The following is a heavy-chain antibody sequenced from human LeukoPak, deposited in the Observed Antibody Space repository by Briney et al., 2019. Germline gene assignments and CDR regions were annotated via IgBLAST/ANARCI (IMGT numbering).Heavy chain of an antibody. V-gene: IGHV3-11*06. J-gene: IGHJ4*02. CDR3: ARGGYYFDY. D-gene: IGHD3-16*01. Sequence: PGGSLRLSCAASGFTFSDYYMSWIRQAPGKGLEWVSYITSSSYTNYADSVKGRSTISRDNAKNTLYLQMNSLRGEDTAVYYCARGGYYFDYWGQGTLVTVSS. CDR2: ITSSSYT. CDR1: GFTFSDYY.